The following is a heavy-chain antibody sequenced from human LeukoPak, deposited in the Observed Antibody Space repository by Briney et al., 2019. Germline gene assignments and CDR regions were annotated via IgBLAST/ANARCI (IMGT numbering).Heavy chain of an antibody. V-gene: IGHV4-59*12. CDR2: IYYSGTT. CDR1: GGSIGTYS. D-gene: IGHD6-19*01. J-gene: IGHJ4*02. Sequence: SETLSLTCTVSGGSIGTYSWNWIRQPPGKGLEWIGYIYYSGTTNYNPSLKSRVTISVDTSKNQFSLKLSSVTAADTAVYYCARSSVQKGKSIAVAGTYDYWGQGTLVTVSS. CDR3: ARSSVQKGKSIAVAGTYDY.